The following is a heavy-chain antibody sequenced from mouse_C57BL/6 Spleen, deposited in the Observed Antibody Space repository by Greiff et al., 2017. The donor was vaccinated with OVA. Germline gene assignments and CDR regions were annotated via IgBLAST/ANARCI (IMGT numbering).Heavy chain of an antibody. Sequence: VQLQQSGPELVKPGASVKIPCKASGYTFTDYNMDWVKQSHGKSLEWIGDINPDNGGTNYNQKFKGKATLTADKSSSTAYMELRSLTSEDTAVYYFARRTCYYGSVYYSMDYWGQGTSVTVSS. D-gene: IGHD1-1*01. CDR2: INPDNGGT. J-gene: IGHJ4*01. CDR3: ARRTCYYGSVYYSMDY. V-gene: IGHV1-18*01. CDR1: GYTFTDYN.